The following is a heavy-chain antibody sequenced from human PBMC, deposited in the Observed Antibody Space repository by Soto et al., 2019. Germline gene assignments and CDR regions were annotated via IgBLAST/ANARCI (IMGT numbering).Heavy chain of an antibody. CDR3: ARDASSYYYDSSGYCDY. CDR2: ISSSSSTI. J-gene: IGHJ4*02. V-gene: IGHV3-48*02. D-gene: IGHD3-22*01. CDR1: GFTFSSYS. Sequence: GGSLRLSCAASGFTFSSYSMNWVRRAPGKGLEWVSYISSSSSTIYYADSVKGRFTISRDNAKNSLYLQMNSLRDEGTAVYYCARDASSYYYDSSGYCDYWGQGTLVTVSS.